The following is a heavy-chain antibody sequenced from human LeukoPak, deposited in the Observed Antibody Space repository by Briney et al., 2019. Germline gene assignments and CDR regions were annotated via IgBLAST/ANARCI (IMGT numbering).Heavy chain of an antibody. V-gene: IGHV3-7*01. J-gene: IGHJ5*02. Sequence: GGSLRLSCVASGFTFSHYWMSWVRQAPGKGLEWVANINTDGSEIYYVDSVKGRFSISRDNFKNSLYLQMNSLRVEDTAVYYCARLDWTGGVDPWGQGTLVTVSS. CDR3: ARLDWTGGVDP. D-gene: IGHD3/OR15-3a*01. CDR2: INTDGSEI. CDR1: GFTFSHYW.